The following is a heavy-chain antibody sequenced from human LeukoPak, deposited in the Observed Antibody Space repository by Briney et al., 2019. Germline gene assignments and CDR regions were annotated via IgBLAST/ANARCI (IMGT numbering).Heavy chain of an antibody. Sequence: ASVKVSCKVSGYTFTSYGISWVRQAPGQGLEWMGWISAYNGNTNYAQKLQGRVTMTTDTSTSTAYMELRSLRSDDTAVYYCARDWADDFWSGYYPKNWFDPWGQGTLVTVSS. CDR1: GYTFTSYG. V-gene: IGHV1-18*01. J-gene: IGHJ5*02. CDR2: ISAYNGNT. D-gene: IGHD3-3*01. CDR3: ARDWADDFWSGYYPKNWFDP.